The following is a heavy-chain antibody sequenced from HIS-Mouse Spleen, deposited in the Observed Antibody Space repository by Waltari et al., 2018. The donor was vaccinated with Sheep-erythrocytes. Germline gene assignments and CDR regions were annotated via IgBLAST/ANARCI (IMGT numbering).Heavy chain of an antibody. Sequence: QVQLQESGPGLVKPSQTLSLTCTVSGDSISSGGYYWSWIRQHPGKGLGWIGYIYYSGSTYSNPALKSRLTISVVTSKNQFSLKLSSVTAADTAVYYCARDPLTGADYWGQGTLVTVSP. D-gene: IGHD7-27*01. CDR1: GDSISSGGYY. V-gene: IGHV4-31*03. CDR2: IYYSGST. J-gene: IGHJ4*02. CDR3: ARDPLTGADY.